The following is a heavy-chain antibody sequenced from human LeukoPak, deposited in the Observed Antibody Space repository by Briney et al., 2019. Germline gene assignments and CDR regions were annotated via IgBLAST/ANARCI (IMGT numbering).Heavy chain of an antibody. J-gene: IGHJ5*02. D-gene: IGHD5-18*01. CDR2: IYYSGST. V-gene: IGHV4-59*01. CDR1: GGSISSYY. CDR3: ARVRNGYSYGQNWFDP. Sequence: SETLSLTCTVSGGSISSYYWSWIRQPPGKGLEWIGYIYYSGSTNYNPSLKGRVTISVDTSKNQFSLKLSSVTAADTAVYYCARVRNGYSYGQNWFDPWGQGTLVTVSS.